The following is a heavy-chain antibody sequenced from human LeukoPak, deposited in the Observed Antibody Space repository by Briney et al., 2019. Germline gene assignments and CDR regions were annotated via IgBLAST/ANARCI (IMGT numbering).Heavy chain of an antibody. CDR2: INHSGST. CDR1: GGSISSYY. Sequence: SETLSLTCTVSGGSISSYYWSWIRQPPGKGLEWIGEINHSGSTNYNPSLKSRVTISVDTSKNQFSLKLSSVTAADTAVYYCARANSLFDYWGQGTLVTVSS. V-gene: IGHV4-34*01. CDR3: ARANSLFDY. J-gene: IGHJ4*02. D-gene: IGHD2-21*01.